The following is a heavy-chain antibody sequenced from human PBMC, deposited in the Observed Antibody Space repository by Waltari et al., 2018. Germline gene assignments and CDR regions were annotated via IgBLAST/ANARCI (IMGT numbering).Heavy chain of an antibody. J-gene: IGHJ6*03. CDR1: GFTVSTSY. Sequence: EVQLVESGGGLIRPGGSLRLSCEVSGFTVSTSYRSWVRPSPEKGLQWLSSIYAGGATYYADSVQGRFTISRDNSNNVVHLQMDSLRPEDSAVYYCARGPHQLIHDNYYYMDVWGKGTSVTVSS. V-gene: IGHV3-53*01. CDR2: IYAGGAT. CDR3: ARGPHQLIHDNYYYMDV. D-gene: IGHD3-9*01.